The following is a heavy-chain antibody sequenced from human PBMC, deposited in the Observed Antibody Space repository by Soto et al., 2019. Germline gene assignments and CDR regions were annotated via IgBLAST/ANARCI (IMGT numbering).Heavy chain of an antibody. CDR2: IYYSGST. CDR1: GGSISSYY. D-gene: IGHD2-2*01. CDR3: ARLVGNSWLDS. V-gene: IGHV4-59*08. J-gene: IGHJ5*01. Sequence: SETLSLTCTVSGGSISSYYWSWIRQPPGKGLEWIGYIYYSGSTNYNPSLKSRVTISVDTSKNQFSLKLSSVTAADTAVYYCARLVGNSWLDSWGQGTLVTVSS.